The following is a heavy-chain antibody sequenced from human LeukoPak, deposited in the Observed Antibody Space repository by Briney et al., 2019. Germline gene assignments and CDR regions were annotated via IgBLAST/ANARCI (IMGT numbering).Heavy chain of an antibody. V-gene: IGHV3-30*02. CDR2: IRYDGSNK. CDR3: ARYHLWFGESLYYYYYYMDV. D-gene: IGHD3-10*01. J-gene: IGHJ6*03. CDR1: GFTFSSYG. Sequence: PGGSLRLSCAASGFTFSSYGMHWVRQAPGKGLEWVAFIRYDGSNKYYADSVKGRFTISRDNSKNTLYLQMNSLRAEDTAVYYCARYHLWFGESLYYYYYYMDVWGKGTTVTISS.